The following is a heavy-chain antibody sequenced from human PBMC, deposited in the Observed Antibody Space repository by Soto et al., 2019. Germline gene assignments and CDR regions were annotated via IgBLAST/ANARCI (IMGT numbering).Heavy chain of an antibody. CDR3: ATQWFGELLYYFDY. CDR2: ISGSGGST. CDR1: GFTFSSYA. Sequence: GGSLSLSCAASGFTFSSYAMSWVRQAPGKGLEWVSAISGSGGSTYYADSGKGRFTISRDNSKNTLYLQMNSLRAEDPAVYYCATQWFGELLYYFDYWGQGTLVTVSS. V-gene: IGHV3-23*01. D-gene: IGHD3-10*01. J-gene: IGHJ4*02.